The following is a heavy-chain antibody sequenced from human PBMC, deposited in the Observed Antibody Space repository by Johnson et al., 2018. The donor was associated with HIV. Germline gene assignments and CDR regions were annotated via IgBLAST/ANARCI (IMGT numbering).Heavy chain of an antibody. J-gene: IGHJ3*02. CDR1: GFTFSTYA. Sequence: VQLVESGGGVVQPGRSLRLSCAASGFTFSTYAMHWVRQAPGKGLEWVAVISYDGSNKYYADSVKGRFTISRDNAKNSLYLQMNSLRGDDTALYYCARCKTDSRSWFRILYAFDIWGQGTMVTVSS. D-gene: IGHD6-13*01. CDR3: ARCKTDSRSWFRILYAFDI. V-gene: IGHV3-30*04. CDR2: ISYDGSNK.